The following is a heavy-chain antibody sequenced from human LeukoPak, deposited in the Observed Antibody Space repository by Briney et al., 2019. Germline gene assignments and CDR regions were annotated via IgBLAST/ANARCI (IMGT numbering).Heavy chain of an antibody. CDR2: IYYSGST. CDR1: GGSISSYY. D-gene: IGHD2-2*01. J-gene: IGHJ6*03. Sequence: SETLSLTCTVSGGSISSYYWSWIRQPPGKGLEWIGYIYYSGSTNYNPSLKSRVTISVDTSKNQFSLKLSSVTAADTAVYYSARDQEAYCSSTSCYEYYYYMDVWGKGTTVTISS. CDR3: ARDQEAYCSSTSCYEYYYYMDV. V-gene: IGHV4-59*12.